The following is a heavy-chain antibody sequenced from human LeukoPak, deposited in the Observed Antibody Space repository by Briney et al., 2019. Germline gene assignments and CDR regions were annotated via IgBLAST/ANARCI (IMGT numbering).Heavy chain of an antibody. D-gene: IGHD3-3*01. CDR1: GGSISSSSYY. Sequence: SETLSLTCTVSGGSISSSSYYWGWIRQPPGKGLEWIGSIYYSGSTYYNPSLKSRVTISVDTSKNQFSLKLSSVTAADTAVYYCARITIFGVVIIGFDPWGQGTLVTVSS. J-gene: IGHJ5*02. CDR2: IYYSGST. V-gene: IGHV4-39*07. CDR3: ARITIFGVVIIGFDP.